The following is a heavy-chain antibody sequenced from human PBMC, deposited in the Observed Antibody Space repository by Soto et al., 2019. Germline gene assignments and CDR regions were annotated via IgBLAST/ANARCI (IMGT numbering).Heavy chain of an antibody. J-gene: IGHJ4*02. D-gene: IGHD4-4*01. Sequence: QVQLVQSGAEVKKPGASVKVSCKASGYTFTSYAMHWVRQAPGQRLEWMGWINAGNGNTKYSQKCQGRVTITRDTSASTAYMELSSLRSEDTAVYYCARDAMTTEFDYWGQGTLVTVSS. CDR1: GYTFTSYA. V-gene: IGHV1-3*01. CDR3: ARDAMTTEFDY. CDR2: INAGNGNT.